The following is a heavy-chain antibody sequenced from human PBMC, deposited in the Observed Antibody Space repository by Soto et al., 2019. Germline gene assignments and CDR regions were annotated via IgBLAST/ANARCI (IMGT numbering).Heavy chain of an antibody. Sequence: QVQLQESGPGLVKPSGTLSLTCAVSDGSISSSNWWNWVRQPPGKGLEWIGEIYPGGSINYNPSLKSRLTISVDKSKNQISLNLTSLTAADTAVYYCASADFDYWGQGTLVTVSS. CDR3: ASADFDY. J-gene: IGHJ4*02. CDR2: IYPGGSI. V-gene: IGHV4-4*02. CDR1: DGSISSSNW.